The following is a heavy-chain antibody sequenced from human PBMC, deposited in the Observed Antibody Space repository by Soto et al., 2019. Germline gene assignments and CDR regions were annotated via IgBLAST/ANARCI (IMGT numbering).Heavy chain of an antibody. J-gene: IGHJ4*02. CDR1: GFTFSSYA. CDR2: ISGSGGST. CDR3: AKDRGGAITIFGVVFDY. Sequence: EVQLLESGGGLVQPGGSLRLSCAASGFTFSSYAMSWVRQAPGKGLEWVSAISGSGGSTYYADSVKGRFTISRDNSKNTLYLQMNSLRAEDTAVYYCAKDRGGAITIFGVVFDYWGQGTLVTVSS. D-gene: IGHD3-3*01. V-gene: IGHV3-23*01.